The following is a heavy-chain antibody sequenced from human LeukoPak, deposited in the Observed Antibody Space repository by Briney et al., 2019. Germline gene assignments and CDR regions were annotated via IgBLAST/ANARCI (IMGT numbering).Heavy chain of an antibody. D-gene: IGHD6-13*01. V-gene: IGHV1-18*01. CDR1: GYTFTIYG. CDR2: ISAYNGDT. Sequence: GASVKVSCKASGYTFTIYGISWVRQAPGRGLEWMGWISAYNGDTNYAQKLQGRVTMTTDTSTSTAYMELRSLRSDDTAVYYCARLGSSWSSDPYWGQGTLVTVSS. J-gene: IGHJ4*02. CDR3: ARLGSSWSSDPY.